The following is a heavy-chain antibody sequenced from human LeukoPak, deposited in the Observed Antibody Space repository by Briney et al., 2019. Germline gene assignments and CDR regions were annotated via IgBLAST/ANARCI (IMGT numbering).Heavy chain of an antibody. D-gene: IGHD2-15*01. V-gene: IGHV4-34*01. Sequence: SETLSLTCAVYGGSFSGYYWSWIRQPPGKGLEWIGEINHSGSANYNPSPKSRVTISVDTSKNQFSLKLSSVTAADTAVYYCARGNSFFSIVVVVAAPLYFDYRGQGTLVTVSS. J-gene: IGHJ4*02. CDR1: GGSFSGYY. CDR3: ARGNSFFSIVVVVAAPLYFDY. CDR2: INHSGSA.